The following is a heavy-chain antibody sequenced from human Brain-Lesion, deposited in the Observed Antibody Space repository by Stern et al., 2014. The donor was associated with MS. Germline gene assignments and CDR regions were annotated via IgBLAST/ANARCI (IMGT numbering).Heavy chain of an antibody. CDR3: ARGYYGSGRPQKGMDV. V-gene: IGHV1-2*02. Sequence: QVQLVQSGAEVKKPGASVKVSCKASGYTFTGYYMYWVRQAPGQGLEWMGWINPNSGGAHYAQKFQGRVTMTRDTSITTAYMELSRRRSDDTAVYYCARGYYGSGRPQKGMDVWGQGTTVTVSS. CDR1: GYTFTGYY. CDR2: INPNSGGA. D-gene: IGHD3-10*01. J-gene: IGHJ6*02.